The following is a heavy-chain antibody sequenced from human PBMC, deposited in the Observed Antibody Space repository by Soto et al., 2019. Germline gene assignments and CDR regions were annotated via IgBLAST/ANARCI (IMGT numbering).Heavy chain of an antibody. CDR3: TRDDPSSYCSSTSCYSMDV. CDR1: GCTFGDYA. D-gene: IGHD2-2*01. CDR2: IRSKAYGGTT. J-gene: IGHJ6*02. Sequence: GGSLRLSCTASGCTFGDYAMSWFRQAPGKGLEWVGFIRSKAYGGTTEYAASVKGRFTISRDDSKSIAYLQMNSLKTEDTAVYYCTRDDPSSYCSSTSCYSMDVWGQGTTVTVSS. V-gene: IGHV3-49*03.